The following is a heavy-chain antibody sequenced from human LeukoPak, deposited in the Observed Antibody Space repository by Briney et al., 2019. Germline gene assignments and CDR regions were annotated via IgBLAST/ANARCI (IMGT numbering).Heavy chain of an antibody. V-gene: IGHV3-21*04. Sequence: KPGGSLRLSCAASGFTFSSYSMNWVRQAPGKGLEWVSSISSSSSYIYYADSVKGRFTISRDNSKNTLYLQMNSLRAEDTAAYFCARKSGSSSGWEDYWGQGTLVTVSS. D-gene: IGHD3-10*01. CDR2: ISSSSSYI. CDR1: GFTFSSYS. J-gene: IGHJ4*02. CDR3: ARKSGSSSGWEDY.